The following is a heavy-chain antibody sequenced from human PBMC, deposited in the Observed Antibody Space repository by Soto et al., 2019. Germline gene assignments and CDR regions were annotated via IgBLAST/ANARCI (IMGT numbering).Heavy chain of an antibody. CDR2: IRDRVHSYST. J-gene: IGHJ4*02. V-gene: IGHV3-72*01. D-gene: IGHD1-20*01. CDR3: VSLWSVTGSRDY. CDR1: GLTFSDHY. Sequence: EVQLVESGGGLVQPGGSLRLSCAVSGLTFSDHYMGWVRQAPGKGLDWVGRIRDRVHSYSTEYAASVKGRFTISRDDSRNSLYLQMNSMKMEDTAVFYCVSLWSVTGSRDYWGRGTLVTVSS.